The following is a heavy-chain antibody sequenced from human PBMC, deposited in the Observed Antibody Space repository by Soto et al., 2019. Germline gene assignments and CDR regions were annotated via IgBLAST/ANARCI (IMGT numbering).Heavy chain of an antibody. Sequence: GESLKISCKGSGYSFTSYWIGWVRQMPGKGLEWMGIIYPGDSDTRYSPSFQGQVTISVDKSISTAYLQWSSLKASDTAMYYCARRLTTEYGSGSYDIWGQGTLVTVSS. CDR2: IYPGDSDT. J-gene: IGHJ4*02. V-gene: IGHV5-51*01. CDR1: GYSFTSYW. D-gene: IGHD3-10*01. CDR3: ARRLTTEYGSGSYDI.